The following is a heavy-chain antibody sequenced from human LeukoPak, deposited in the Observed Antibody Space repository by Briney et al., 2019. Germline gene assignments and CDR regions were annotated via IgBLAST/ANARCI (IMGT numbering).Heavy chain of an antibody. CDR3: ARDSYYDSSGYYPTHMDV. J-gene: IGHJ6*03. Sequence: PGGSLRLSCAASGFTFDDYAMHWVRQAPGKGLEWVSGINWNGGSTGYADSVKGRFTISRDNAKNSLYLQMNSLRAEDTALYYCARDSYYDSSGYYPTHMDVWGKGTTVTVSS. V-gene: IGHV3-20*04. D-gene: IGHD3-22*01. CDR2: INWNGGST. CDR1: GFTFDDYA.